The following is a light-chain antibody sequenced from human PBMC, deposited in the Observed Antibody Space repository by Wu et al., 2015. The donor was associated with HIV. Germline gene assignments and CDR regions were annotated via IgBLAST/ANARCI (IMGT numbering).Light chain of an antibody. CDR3: QHRRT. CDR2: NTS. V-gene: IGKV3-11*01. CDR1: QSVSSS. J-gene: IGKJ5*01. Sequence: VLTQSPATLSLSPGDRATLSCRASQSVSSSLAWYQQKPGQTPRLLIFNTSNRATGTPARFSGRGSGTDFTLSISSLESDDSAVYYCQHRRTFGQGTRLQIK.